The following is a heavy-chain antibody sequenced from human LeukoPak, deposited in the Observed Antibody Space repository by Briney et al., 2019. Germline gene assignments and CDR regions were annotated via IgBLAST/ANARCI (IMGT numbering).Heavy chain of an antibody. CDR3: AREIAVPHTTVDFDF. CDR2: ISAYNGNT. V-gene: IGHV1-18*01. Sequence: ASVKVSCKASVYTFTNYGISWVRQAPGQGLEWMGCISAYNGNTNYAQKLEGRVTMTTDTSTSTAYMELRSLRSDDTAVYYCAREIAVPHTTVDFDFWGQGTLVTVSS. D-gene: IGHD4-23*01. J-gene: IGHJ4*02. CDR1: VYTFTNYG.